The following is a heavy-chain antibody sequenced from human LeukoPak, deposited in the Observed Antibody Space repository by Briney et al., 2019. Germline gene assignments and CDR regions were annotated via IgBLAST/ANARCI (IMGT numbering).Heavy chain of an antibody. CDR1: GYTFTTYT. CDR2: INAGNDKT. CDR3: ASGDLGYCSSTSCPTRGNAFDA. J-gene: IGHJ3*01. V-gene: IGHV1-3*01. Sequence: ASVKVSCKASGYTFTTYTIHWVRQAPGQRLEWMGWINAGNDKTKYSQTFQGRVTITRDTSASTAYMELSSLRSEDAAVYYCASGDLGYCSSTSCPTRGNAFDAWGQGTMVTVSS. D-gene: IGHD2-2*01.